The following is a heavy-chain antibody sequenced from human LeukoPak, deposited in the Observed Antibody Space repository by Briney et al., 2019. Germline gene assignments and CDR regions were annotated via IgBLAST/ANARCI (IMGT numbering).Heavy chain of an antibody. CDR1: GFTFSDYY. CDR3: ARDSSGWYADFDY. J-gene: IGHJ4*02. D-gene: IGHD6-19*01. V-gene: IGHV3-11*06. CDR2: ISSSSSYT. Sequence: GGSLRLSCAASGFTFSDYYMSWIRQAPGKGLEWVSYISSSSSYTNYADSVKGRFTISRDNAKNSLYLQMNSLRAEDTAVYYCARDSSGWYADFDYWGQGTLVTVSS.